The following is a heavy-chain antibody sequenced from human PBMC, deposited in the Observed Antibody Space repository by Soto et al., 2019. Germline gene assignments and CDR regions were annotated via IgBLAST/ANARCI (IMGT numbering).Heavy chain of an antibody. CDR1: SYTFTSHE. J-gene: IGHJ6*02. D-gene: IGHD6-6*01. CDR2: ISAYNGNT. CDR3: ARVGRVSSEGALSDFGIDA. V-gene: IGHV1-18*01. Sequence: ASAKGSWKSASYTFTSHELSWVRQAPGQGLEWMGWISAYNGNTNYAQKLQGRVTMTTDTSTSTAYMELRSLRSDDTAMYYCARVGRVSSEGALSDFGIDALGEGLPITV.